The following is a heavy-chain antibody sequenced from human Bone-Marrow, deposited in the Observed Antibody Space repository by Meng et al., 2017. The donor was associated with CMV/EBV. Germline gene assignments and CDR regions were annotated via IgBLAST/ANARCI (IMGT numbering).Heavy chain of an antibody. V-gene: IGHV3-30*02. J-gene: IGHJ4*02. D-gene: IGHD1-26*01. Sequence: SCKASGYTFTGYYMHWVRQAPGKGLEWVAFIRYDGSNKYYADSVKGRFTISRDNSKNTLYLQMNSLRAEDTAVYYCAKGWSYYFDYWGQGTLVTVSS. CDR2: IRYDGSNK. CDR1: GYTFTGYY. CDR3: AKGWSYYFDY.